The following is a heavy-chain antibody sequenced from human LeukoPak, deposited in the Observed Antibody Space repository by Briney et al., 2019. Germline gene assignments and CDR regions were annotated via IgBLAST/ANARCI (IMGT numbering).Heavy chain of an antibody. V-gene: IGHV4-38-2*01. D-gene: IGHD6-6*01. Sequence: PSETLSLTCAVSGYSISSGYYWGWIRQPPGKGLEWIGSIYYSGSTYYNPSLKSRVTISVDTSKNQFSLKLSSVTAADTAVYYCASPSSIAARGGLYYFDYWGQGTLVTVSS. CDR3: ASPSSIAARGGLYYFDY. J-gene: IGHJ4*02. CDR1: GYSISSGYY. CDR2: IYYSGST.